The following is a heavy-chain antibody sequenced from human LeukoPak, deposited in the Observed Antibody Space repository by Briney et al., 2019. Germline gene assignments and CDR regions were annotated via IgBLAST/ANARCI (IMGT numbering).Heavy chain of an antibody. CDR1: GFTVSDYY. V-gene: IGHV3-11*05. CDR3: AREGYGDYVYAFDI. D-gene: IGHD4-17*01. J-gene: IGHJ3*02. CDR2: ISSSSSYT. Sequence: SGGSLRLSCAASGFTVSDYYMSWIRQAPGKGLEWVSYISSSSSYTNYADSVKGRFTISRDNAKNSLYLQMNSLRAEDTAVYYGAREGYGDYVYAFDIWGQGTMVTVSS.